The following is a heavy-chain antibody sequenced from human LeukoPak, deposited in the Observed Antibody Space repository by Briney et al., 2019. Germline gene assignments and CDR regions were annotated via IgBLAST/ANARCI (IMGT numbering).Heavy chain of an antibody. J-gene: IGHJ3*02. CDR1: GFTLSAYE. CDR2: GSTGGTTK. CDR3: ARDRGSGYAPDSSAFDI. Sequence: GGSLRLSCAASGFTLSAYEMSWVRQAPGKGLEWVSYGSTGGTTKYYADSVRGRFAISRDNAKNLLYMQLNSLRAEDTAVYYCARDRGSGYAPDSSAFDIWGQGTTVTVSS. D-gene: IGHD5-12*01. V-gene: IGHV3-48*03.